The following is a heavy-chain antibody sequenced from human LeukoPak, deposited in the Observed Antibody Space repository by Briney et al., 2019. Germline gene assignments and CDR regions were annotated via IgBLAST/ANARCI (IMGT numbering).Heavy chain of an antibody. Sequence: SQTLSLTCAISGDSVSSNSAAWNWIRQSPSRGLEWLGRTYYRSKWYNDYAVSVKSRITINPDTSKNQFSLQLNSVTPEDTAVYYCARAGYYDILTDYYRRGQFDPWGQGTLVTVSS. D-gene: IGHD3-9*01. J-gene: IGHJ5*02. V-gene: IGHV6-1*01. CDR1: GDSVSSNSAA. CDR2: TYYRSKWYN. CDR3: ARAGYYDILTDYYRRGQFDP.